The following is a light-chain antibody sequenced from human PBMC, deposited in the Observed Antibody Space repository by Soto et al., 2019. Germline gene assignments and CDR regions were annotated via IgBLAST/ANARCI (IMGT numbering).Light chain of an antibody. Sequence: NFMLTQPHSVSESPGKTVTISCTRSSGSIVSNYVQWYQQRPGSAPTTVIYEDNQRPSGVPDRFSGSIDSSSNSASLTISGLKTEDEADYYCQSYDSSPLWVFGTGTKVTVL. CDR3: QSYDSSPLWV. V-gene: IGLV6-57*04. J-gene: IGLJ1*01. CDR1: SGSIVSNY. CDR2: EDN.